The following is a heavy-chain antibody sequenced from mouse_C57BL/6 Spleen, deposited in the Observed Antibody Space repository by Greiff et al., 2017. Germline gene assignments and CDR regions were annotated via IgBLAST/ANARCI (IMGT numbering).Heavy chain of an antibody. CDR2: IWGGGST. V-gene: IGHV2-9*01. CDR1: GFSLTSYG. Sequence: VKLQESGPGLVAPSQSLSITCTVSGFSLTSYGVDWVRQPPGQGLEWLGVIWGGGSTNYNSALMSRLSISKDNSKSQVFLKMNSLQTDDTAMYYCAKSFYGNYVDYAMDYWGQGTSVTVSS. CDR3: AKSFYGNYVDYAMDY. J-gene: IGHJ4*01. D-gene: IGHD2-10*01.